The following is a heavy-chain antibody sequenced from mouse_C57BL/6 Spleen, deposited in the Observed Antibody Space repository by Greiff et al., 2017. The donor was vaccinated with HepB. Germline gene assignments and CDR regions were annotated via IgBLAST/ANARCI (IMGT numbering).Heavy chain of an antibody. CDR3: ARRARSSSPFAY. V-gene: IGHV1-18*01. J-gene: IGHJ3*01. CDR1: GYTFTDYN. Sequence: VQLQQSGPELVKPGASVKIPCKASGYTFTDYNMDWVKQSHGKSLEWIGDINPNNGGTIYNQKFKGKATLTVDKSSSTAYMELRSLTSEDTAVYYCARRARSSSPFAYWGQGTLVTVSA. D-gene: IGHD1-1*01. CDR2: INPNNGGT.